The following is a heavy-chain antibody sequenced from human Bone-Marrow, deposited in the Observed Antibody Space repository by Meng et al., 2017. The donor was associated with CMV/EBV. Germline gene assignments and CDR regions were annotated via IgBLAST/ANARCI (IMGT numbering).Heavy chain of an antibody. CDR3: ARGQDSSGWHTAGCWFDP. CDR2: KKNSGRK. D-gene: IGHD6-19*01. CDR1: RGNK. J-gene: IGHJ5*02. V-gene: IGHV4-34*01. Sequence: RGNKRRESRQKKGKGMERKGEKKNSGRKKYKQKKKRREKITVETSKNKLSLKLSSVTDADTAVYYCARGQDSSGWHTAGCWFDPWGQGTLVTVSS.